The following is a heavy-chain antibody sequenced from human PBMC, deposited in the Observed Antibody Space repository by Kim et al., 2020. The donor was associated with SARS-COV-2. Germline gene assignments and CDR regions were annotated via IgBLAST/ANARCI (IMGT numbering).Heavy chain of an antibody. Sequence: SGPTLVNPTQTLTLTCTFSGFSLINNRVAVGWIRQPPGNALEWLAIIYGDRDTHYSPSLTSRLTITKDTSRYQVFLMMTNMDPVDTATYYCAHRRSPTAVNRFDTWGQGTLVTVSS. J-gene: IGHJ5*02. CDR3: AHRRSPTAVNRFDT. CDR2: IYGDRDT. D-gene: IGHD2-21*02. V-gene: IGHV2-5*02. CDR1: GFSLINNRVA.